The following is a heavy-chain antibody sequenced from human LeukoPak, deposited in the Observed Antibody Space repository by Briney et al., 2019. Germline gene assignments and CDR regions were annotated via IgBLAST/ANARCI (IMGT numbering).Heavy chain of an antibody. J-gene: IGHJ4*02. CDR1: GFSFSSFA. D-gene: IGHD2-2*01. V-gene: IGHV3-23*01. CDR3: AKDHTSLGGLDY. CDR2: IRGGGGNT. Sequence: GGSLRLSCAASGFSFSSFAMTWVRQAPGKGLEWVSVIRGGGGNTTYADAVKGRFTISRDDSKNTVYLQMNSLRADDTAVYYCAKDHTSLGGLDYWGQGTLVTVSS.